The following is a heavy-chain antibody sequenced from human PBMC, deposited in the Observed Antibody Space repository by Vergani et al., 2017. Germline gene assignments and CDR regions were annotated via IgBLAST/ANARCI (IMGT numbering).Heavy chain of an antibody. CDR3: ATAFVLEGTGSYAEY. Sequence: DVQLVQSGAEVKKPGTTVKISCKVSGYTLTDYLMHCVQQAPGKGLEWMGAVDPEDGETVYAEKFQARVTITADTSRDTVYLEVTSLKSDDTAVYYCATAFVLEGTGSYAEYWGQGTLVTVSS. D-gene: IGHD3-16*01. CDR1: GYTLTDYL. V-gene: IGHV1-69-2*01. CDR2: VDPEDGET. J-gene: IGHJ4*02.